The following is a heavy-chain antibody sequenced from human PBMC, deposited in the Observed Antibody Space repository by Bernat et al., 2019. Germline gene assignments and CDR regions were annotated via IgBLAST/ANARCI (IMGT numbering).Heavy chain of an antibody. CDR3: ASSPRVTPNWYFDL. J-gene: IGHJ2*01. D-gene: IGHD4-17*01. CDR1: GGSISSGGYY. V-gene: IGHV4-31*03. CDR2: IYYSGST. Sequence: QVQLQESGPGLVKPSQTLTLTCTVSGGSISSGGYYWSWIRQHPGKGLEWIGYIYYSGSTYYNPSLKSRVTISVDTSKNQFSLKLSSVTAADTAVYYCASSPRVTPNWYFDLWGRGTLVTVSS.